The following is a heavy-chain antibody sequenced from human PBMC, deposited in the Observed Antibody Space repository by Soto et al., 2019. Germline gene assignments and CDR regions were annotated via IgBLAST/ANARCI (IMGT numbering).Heavy chain of an antibody. CDR1: GFTLTTYG. J-gene: IGHJ4*02. CDR3: AKEFGSTWIDH. CDR2: MSYDGTKE. Sequence: GGSLRLSCAASGFTLTTYGMHWVRQAPGKGLEWVAAMSYDGTKEYYADSVKGRFTISRDSSRDTLFLQLNSLRAEDTAVYYCAKEFGSTWIDHWGEGTLVTVSS. V-gene: IGHV3-30*18. D-gene: IGHD6-13*01.